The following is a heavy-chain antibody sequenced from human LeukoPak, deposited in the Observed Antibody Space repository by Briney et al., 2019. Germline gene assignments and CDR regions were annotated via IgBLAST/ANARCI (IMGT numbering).Heavy chain of an antibody. D-gene: IGHD2-2*01. V-gene: IGHV1-69*13. Sequence: SVKVSCKASGGTFSSYAISWVRQAPGQGLEWMGGIIPIFGTANYAQKFQGRVTITADESTSTAYMELSSLRSEDTAVYYCATYCSSTSCYASFDYWGQGTLVTVSS. CDR1: GGTFSSYA. CDR3: ATYCSSTSCYASFDY. CDR2: IIPIFGTA. J-gene: IGHJ4*02.